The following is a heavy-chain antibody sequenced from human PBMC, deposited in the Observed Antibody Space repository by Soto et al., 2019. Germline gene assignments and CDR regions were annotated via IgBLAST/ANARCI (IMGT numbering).Heavy chain of an antibody. CDR3: VRDNALTAGLFDY. D-gene: IGHD2-8*01. J-gene: IGHJ4*02. CDR1: GFTFSSFW. V-gene: IGHV3-74*01. Sequence: GGSLRLSCAASGFTFSSFWMHWVRQAPGKGLVWVSHIDNDGSSTNYADSVKGRFTISRDNAKNTLYLQMNSLRAEDTAVYYCVRDNALTAGLFDYWGQGTQVTVSS. CDR2: IDNDGSST.